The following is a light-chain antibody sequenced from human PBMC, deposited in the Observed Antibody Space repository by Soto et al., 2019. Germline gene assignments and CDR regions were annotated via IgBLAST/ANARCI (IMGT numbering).Light chain of an antibody. CDR3: QQYNNWPLT. CDR2: GAS. Sequence: EIVMTQSPATLSVTPEERATLSCRASQSVRDNFAWYQQKPGQAPRLLIYGASIRATGIPARFSGSGSGTEFTLTISSLQSEDFAVYYCQQYNNWPLTFGQGTRLEI. J-gene: IGKJ5*01. V-gene: IGKV3-15*01. CDR1: QSVRDN.